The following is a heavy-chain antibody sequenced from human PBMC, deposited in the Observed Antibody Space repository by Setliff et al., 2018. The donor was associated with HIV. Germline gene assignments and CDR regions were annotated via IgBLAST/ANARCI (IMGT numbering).Heavy chain of an antibody. CDR3: AREGKTALVTKYFDY. V-gene: IGHV4-31*03. J-gene: IGHJ4*01. CDR2: IDYSGSA. CDR1: GGSVNSATYY. Sequence: SETLSLTCTVSGGSVNSATYYWSWIRQHPGKGLEWIGYIDYSGSAFYNPSLKSRITISVDTSKNQFSLRMKSVTAADTAMYYCAREGKTALVTKYFDYWGHGKLVTVSS. D-gene: IGHD5-18*01.